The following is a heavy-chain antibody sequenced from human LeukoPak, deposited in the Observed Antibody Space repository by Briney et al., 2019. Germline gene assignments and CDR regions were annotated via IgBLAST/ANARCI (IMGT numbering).Heavy chain of an antibody. CDR2: IYYSGST. V-gene: IGHV4-59*08. J-gene: IGHJ4*02. Sequence: SETLSLTCTVSGGSISSYYWSWIRQPPGKGLEWIGYIYYSGSTNYNPSLMSRVTISVDTSKNQFSLKLSSVTAADTAVYYCARRGDNYHNSGYYFDYWGQGTLVTVS. D-gene: IGHD3-22*01. CDR3: ARRGDNYHNSGYYFDY. CDR1: GGSISSYY.